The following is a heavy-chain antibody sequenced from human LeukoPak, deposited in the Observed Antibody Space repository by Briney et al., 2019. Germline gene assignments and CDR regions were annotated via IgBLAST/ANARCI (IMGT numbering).Heavy chain of an antibody. Sequence: SETLSLTCAVSGASISSGGYSWSWNRQPPGKGLEWIGYIYYSGGTYYNPSLKSRVSISVDASKNQFSLKVNSVTAADTAIYYCARVGYNWNLWFDTWGQGTKVTVSS. D-gene: IGHD1-7*01. J-gene: IGHJ3*02. CDR1: GASISSGGYS. CDR3: ARVGYNWNLWFDT. V-gene: IGHV4-30-4*07. CDR2: IYYSGGT.